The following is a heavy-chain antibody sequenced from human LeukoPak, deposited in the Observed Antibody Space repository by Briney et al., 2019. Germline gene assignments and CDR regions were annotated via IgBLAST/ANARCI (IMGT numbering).Heavy chain of an antibody. CDR3: TRDTAMVLT. D-gene: IGHD5-18*01. J-gene: IGHJ4*02. V-gene: IGHV3-73*01. CDR1: GFTFSSYA. Sequence: GGSLKLSCAASGFTFSSYAMHWVRQASGKGLEWVGRIRSNANGGATAYAASVKGRFTISRDNSKNTAYLQMNSLKTEDTAVYYCTRDTAMVLTWGQGTLVTVSS. CDR2: IRSNANGGAT.